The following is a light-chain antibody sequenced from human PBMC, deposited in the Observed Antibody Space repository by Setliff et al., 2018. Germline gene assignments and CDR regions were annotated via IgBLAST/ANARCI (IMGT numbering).Light chain of an antibody. CDR2: EVT. CDR1: SSNVGYYNY. Sequence: QSVLTQPPSASGSPGQSVTLSCTGTSSNVGYYNYVSWYQQHPGKAPKLILYEVTKRPSGVPDRFSGSKSGNTASLTVSGLQAEDEADYYCCSHAIITPFFVFGSGTKATVL. CDR3: CSHAIITPFFV. V-gene: IGLV2-8*01. J-gene: IGLJ1*01.